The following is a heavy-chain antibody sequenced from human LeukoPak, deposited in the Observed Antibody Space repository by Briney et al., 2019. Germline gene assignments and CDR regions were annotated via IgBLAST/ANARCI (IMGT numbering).Heavy chain of an antibody. J-gene: IGHJ6*02. D-gene: IGHD3-3*01. V-gene: IGHV1-69*13. CDR3: ARAYDFWSGYPDEDYYYYYGMDV. CDR1: GGTFSSYA. Sequence: GASVKVSCKASGGTFSSYAISWVRQAPGQGLEWMGGIIPIFGTANYAQKFQGRVTITADESTSTAYMELSSLRSEDTAVYYCARAYDFWSGYPDEDYYYYYGMDVWGQGTTVTVSS. CDR2: IIPIFGTA.